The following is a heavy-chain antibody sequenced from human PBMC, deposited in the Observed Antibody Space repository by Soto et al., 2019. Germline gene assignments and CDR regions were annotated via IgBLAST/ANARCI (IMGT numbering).Heavy chain of an antibody. CDR1: GFSFRDYA. J-gene: IGHJ3*01. CDR2: ISGSLDSA. CDR3: AKDSGLPVFGGLIHALDF. D-gene: IGHD3-3*01. V-gene: IGHV3-23*01. Sequence: EVRLLESGGGLGQPGGSLRPSCAASGFSFRDYAMSWVRQAPGKGLEWVSTISGSLDSAFYADSVKGRFTISRDTSNNTLYLQMNSLRAEDTAVYFCAKDSGLPVFGGLIHALDFWGQGTLVTVSS.